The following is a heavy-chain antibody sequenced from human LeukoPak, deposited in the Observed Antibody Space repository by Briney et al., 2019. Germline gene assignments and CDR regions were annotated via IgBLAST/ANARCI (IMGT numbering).Heavy chain of an antibody. CDR1: GYTFTGYY. CDR3: ARALPYDSSGYNRDDAFDI. Sequence: ASVKVSCKASGYTFTGYYMHWVRQAPGQGLEWMGWINPNSGGTNYAQKFQGRVTMTRDTSISTAYMELRSLRSDDTAVYYCARALPYDSSGYNRDDAFDIWGQGTMVTVSS. CDR2: INPNSGGT. D-gene: IGHD3-22*01. J-gene: IGHJ3*02. V-gene: IGHV1-2*02.